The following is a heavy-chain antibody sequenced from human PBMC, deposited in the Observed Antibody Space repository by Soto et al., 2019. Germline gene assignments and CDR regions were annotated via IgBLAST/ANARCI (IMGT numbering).Heavy chain of an antibody. CDR1: GGTFSTYP. V-gene: IGHV1-69*13. D-gene: IGHD2-21*02. CDR2: IIPIFGTA. J-gene: IGHJ6*02. CDR3: ARDNRLVVTATGDYYYGMDV. Sequence: SVKVSCKASGGTFSTYPISWVRQAPGQGLEWMGGIIPIFGTAKYAQKFQGRVTIIADESTSTAYMELSSLRSEDTAVYYCARDNRLVVTATGDYYYGMDVWGQGTTVTVSS.